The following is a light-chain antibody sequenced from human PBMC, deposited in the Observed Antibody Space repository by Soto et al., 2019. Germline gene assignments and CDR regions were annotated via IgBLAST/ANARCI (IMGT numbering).Light chain of an antibody. V-gene: IGKV3-15*01. CDR1: QSINTN. CDR2: DAS. CDR3: QQYNNWPPYT. J-gene: IGKJ2*01. Sequence: EIVMTQSPATLSVSPGERATLSCRASQSINTNLAWYQQKPGQAPRLLIYDASTRATGIPARFSGSGSGTGFTLTISSLQSEDFAVYYCQQYNNWPPYTFGQGTKVDIK.